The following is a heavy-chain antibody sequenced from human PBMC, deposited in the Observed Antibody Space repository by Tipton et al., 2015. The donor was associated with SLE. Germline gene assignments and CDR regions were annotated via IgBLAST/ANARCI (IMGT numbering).Heavy chain of an antibody. Sequence: TLSLTCTVSGGSISSYYWSWIRQPPGKGLEWIGYIYYSGSTYYNPSLKSRVTISVDTSKNQFSLDLTSVTAADTAVYYCARDGKWLGGSAFDIWGQGTMVTVSA. D-gene: IGHD6-19*01. CDR1: GGSISSYY. J-gene: IGHJ3*02. CDR2: IYYSGST. V-gene: IGHV4-59*12. CDR3: ARDGKWLGGSAFDI.